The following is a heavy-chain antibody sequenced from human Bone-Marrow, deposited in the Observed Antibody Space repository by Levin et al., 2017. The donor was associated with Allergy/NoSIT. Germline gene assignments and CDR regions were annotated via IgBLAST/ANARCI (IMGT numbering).Heavy chain of an antibody. V-gene: IGHV4-59*03. CDR1: CGSITSSY. D-gene: IGHD5-12*01. CDR3: ATFTVATTFTGMDV. Sequence: SQTLSLTCSVSCGSITSSYWSWIRLSPGKGLEWIGYTFYSGSTNYNPSLTGRVTISINTSKNQFSLKLTSVTAADSAIYYCATFTVATTFTGMDVWGQGTTVTVSS. J-gene: IGHJ6*02. CDR2: TFYSGST.